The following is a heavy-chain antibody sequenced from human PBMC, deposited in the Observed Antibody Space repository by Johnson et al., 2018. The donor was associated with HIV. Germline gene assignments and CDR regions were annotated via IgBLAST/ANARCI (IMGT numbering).Heavy chain of an antibody. V-gene: IGHV3-30*04. D-gene: IGHD1-26*01. CDR3: ARVMYGGSSKSAAFDI. CDR2: ISYDGSNQ. CDR1: GFTFSSYA. Sequence: QVQLVESGGGVVQPGRSLRLSCAASGFTFSSYAMHWVRPAPGKGLEWVAVISYDGSNQYYADSVKGRFTISRDNSKNTLYLQMISLRAGDTAVYYCARVMYGGSSKSAAFDIWGQGTMVTVSS. J-gene: IGHJ3*02.